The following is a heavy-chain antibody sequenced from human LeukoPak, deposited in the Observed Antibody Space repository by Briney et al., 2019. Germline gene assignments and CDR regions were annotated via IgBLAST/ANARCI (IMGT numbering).Heavy chain of an antibody. CDR1: GYTFTSYG. V-gene: IGHV1-18*01. Sequence: ATVKVSCKASGYTFTSYGITWVRQAPGQGLEWMGWISPYNGNTNYAQKLQGRVTMTTDTSTRTAYMELRSLRSDDTAVYYCARDRQLKIESGSFTPLGYWGQGTLVTVSS. J-gene: IGHJ4*02. D-gene: IGHD1-26*01. CDR2: ISPYNGNT. CDR3: ARDRQLKIESGSFTPLGY.